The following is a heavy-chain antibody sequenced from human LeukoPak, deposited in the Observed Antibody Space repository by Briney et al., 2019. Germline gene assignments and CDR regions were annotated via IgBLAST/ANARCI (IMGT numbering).Heavy chain of an antibody. Sequence: PGGSLRLSCAASGFTFSGYEMNWVRQAPGRGLEWVSYISSGGSTIYYADSVKGRFTISRDNAKDSLYLQMNSLRAEDTAVYYCARDRAVGNYFDYWGQGTLVTVSS. V-gene: IGHV3-48*03. CDR1: GFTFSGYE. CDR3: ARDRAVGNYFDY. D-gene: IGHD6-13*01. J-gene: IGHJ4*02. CDR2: ISSGGSTI.